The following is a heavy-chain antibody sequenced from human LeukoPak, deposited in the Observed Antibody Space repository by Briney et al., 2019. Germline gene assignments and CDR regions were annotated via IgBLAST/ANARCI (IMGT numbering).Heavy chain of an antibody. Sequence: TSETLSLTCAVYGGSFSGYYWSWIRQPPGKGLEWIGEINHSGSTNYNPSLKSRVTISVDTPKNQFSLRLSSVTAADTAVYYCARGPRGTVVTSAIGYWGQGTLVTVSS. CDR1: GGSFSGYY. D-gene: IGHD4-23*01. J-gene: IGHJ4*02. CDR2: INHSGST. V-gene: IGHV4-34*01. CDR3: ARGPRGTVVTSAIGY.